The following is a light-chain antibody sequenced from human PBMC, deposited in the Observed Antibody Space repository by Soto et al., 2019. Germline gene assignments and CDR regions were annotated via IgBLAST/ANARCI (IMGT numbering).Light chain of an antibody. CDR2: KAS. J-gene: IGKJ1*01. CDR3: QQYNSDSRT. Sequence: DIQMTQSPSTLSASVGDRVTITCRASQSISAWLAWYQQKPGKAPKLLIYKASTLESGVPSRFSGSGSGTKFTLAIISLQPDDFATYYCQQYNSDSRTFGQGTKVDIK. V-gene: IGKV1-5*03. CDR1: QSISAW.